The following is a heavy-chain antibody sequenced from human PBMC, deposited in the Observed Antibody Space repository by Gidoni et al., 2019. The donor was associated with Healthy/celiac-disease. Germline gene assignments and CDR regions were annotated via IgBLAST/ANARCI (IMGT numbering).Heavy chain of an antibody. Sequence: EVQLVESGGGWVRPGGSLRLSCAASGFTFSSYSMNWVRQAPGKGLEWVSYISSSSSTIYYADSVKGRFTISRDNAKNSLYLQMNSLRDEDTAVYYCAREDYIWGSYRFYFDYWGQGTLVTVS. V-gene: IGHV3-48*02. J-gene: IGHJ4*02. D-gene: IGHD3-16*02. CDR3: AREDYIWGSYRFYFDY. CDR1: GFTFSSYS. CDR2: ISSSSSTI.